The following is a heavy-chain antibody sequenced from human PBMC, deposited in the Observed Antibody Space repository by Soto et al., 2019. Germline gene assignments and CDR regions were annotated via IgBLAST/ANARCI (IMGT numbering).Heavy chain of an antibody. CDR3: ARDVLNHSGCPACDAFDI. CDR2: IIPIFGTA. J-gene: IGHJ3*02. Sequence: ASVKVSCKASGGTFSSYAISWVRQAPGQGLEWMGGIIPIFGTANYAQKFQGRVTITADESTSTAYMELSSLGSEDTAVYYCARDVLNHSGCPACDAFDIWGQGTMVTVSS. V-gene: IGHV1-69*13. CDR1: GGTFSSYA. D-gene: IGHD6-19*01.